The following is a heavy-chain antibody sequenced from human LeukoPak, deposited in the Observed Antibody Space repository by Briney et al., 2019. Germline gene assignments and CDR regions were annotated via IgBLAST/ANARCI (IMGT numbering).Heavy chain of an antibody. CDR3: ARDENDYGAHWFDP. D-gene: IGHD4-17*01. V-gene: IGHV4-28*03. CDR2: VYYSGST. CDR1: GSSISSLYW. Sequence: PSETLSLTCDVSGSSISSLYWWGWIRQPPGKGLEWIGYVYYSGSTYYNPSLKSRVTISVDTSKNQFSLKLSSVTAADTAVYYCARDENDYGAHWFDPWGQGTLVTVSS. J-gene: IGHJ5*02.